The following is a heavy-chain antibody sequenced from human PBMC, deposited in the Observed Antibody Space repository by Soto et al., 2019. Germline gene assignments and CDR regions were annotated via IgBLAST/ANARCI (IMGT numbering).Heavy chain of an antibody. V-gene: IGHV1-46*03. CDR2: INPSGGST. CDR1: GYTFTSYY. CDR3: ASSIAAAGNFDY. D-gene: IGHD6-13*01. Sequence: QVQLVQSGAEVKKPGASVKVSCKASGYTFTSYYMHWVRQAPGQGLEWMGIINPSGGSTSYAQKFQGRVTMTRDTSTSTVYMELSSLRSEDTALYYCASSIAAAGNFDYWGQGTLVTVSS. J-gene: IGHJ4*02.